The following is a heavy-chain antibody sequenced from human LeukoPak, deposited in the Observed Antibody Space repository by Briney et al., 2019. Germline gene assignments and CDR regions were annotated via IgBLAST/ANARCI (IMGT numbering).Heavy chain of an antibody. CDR3: AKDNRRHYTSGPNPDSLH. Sequence: GGSLRLSCAGSGFIFNNYAMHWVRQPPGKGLEWVSGISWNSGSIDYAGSVKGRFTISRDNAKNSLYLQMNSLRVEDTAFYYCAKDNRRHYTSGPNPDSLHWGQGALVTVSS. CDR2: ISWNSGSI. D-gene: IGHD6-19*01. V-gene: IGHV3-9*01. J-gene: IGHJ4*02. CDR1: GFIFNNYA.